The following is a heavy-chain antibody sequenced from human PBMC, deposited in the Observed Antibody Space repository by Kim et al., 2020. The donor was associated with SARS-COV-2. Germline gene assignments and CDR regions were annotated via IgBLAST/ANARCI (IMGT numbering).Heavy chain of an antibody. D-gene: IGHD2-21*02. CDR3: AREEVTAFDY. CDR2: R. Sequence: RYYAESVKGRFTISRDNAKNSLYLQMNSRRAEDTAVYYCAREEVTAFDYWGQGTLVNVSS. J-gene: IGHJ4*02. V-gene: IGHV3-21*01.